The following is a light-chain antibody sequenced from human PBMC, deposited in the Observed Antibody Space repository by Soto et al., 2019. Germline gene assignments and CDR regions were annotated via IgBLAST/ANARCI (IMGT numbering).Light chain of an antibody. J-gene: IGKJ2*01. Sequence: EIVLTQSPGTLSLSPGERVTLSCRASQSFSGNYLTWYQHKPGQAPRLLIYGSYHRATGIPDRFSGSGSGTDFTLTISSLQPEDFAIYYCQQYDAWPYTFGQGTKVDIK. V-gene: IGKV3-20*01. CDR3: QQYDAWPYT. CDR2: GSY. CDR1: QSFSGNY.